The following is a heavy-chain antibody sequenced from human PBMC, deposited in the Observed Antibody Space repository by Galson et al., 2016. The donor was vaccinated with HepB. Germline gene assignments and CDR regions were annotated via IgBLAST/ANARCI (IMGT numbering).Heavy chain of an antibody. CDR3: ATGSLPLGIAATSVFDI. J-gene: IGHJ3*02. V-gene: IGHV4-31*11. D-gene: IGHD5-12*01. CDR2: IFYSRST. Sequence: TLSLTCAVSGDSFSSGGYSWSWIRQPPGKGLEWIGYIFYSRSTYYNPSLKSRVIISVDTSKNQFSLKLTSVTAADTAVYYCATGSLPLGIAATSVFDIWGQGTVVTVSA. CDR1: GDSFSSGGYS.